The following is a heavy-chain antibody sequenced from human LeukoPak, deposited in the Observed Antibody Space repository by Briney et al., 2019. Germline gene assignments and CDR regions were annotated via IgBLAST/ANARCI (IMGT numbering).Heavy chain of an antibody. D-gene: IGHD5-24*01. V-gene: IGHV3-33*01. CDR2: MYYAGTNQ. CDR3: ARVRRDGYNRDAFDI. CDR1: DFTFSNYG. J-gene: IGHJ3*02. Sequence: GGSLRLSCAASDFTFSNYGMHWVRQAPGKGLEWVGVMYYAGTNQDYADSVKGRFTISRDNSNNRLYLQMNSLRAEDTAVYYCARVRRDGYNRDAFDIWGQGTMVTVSS.